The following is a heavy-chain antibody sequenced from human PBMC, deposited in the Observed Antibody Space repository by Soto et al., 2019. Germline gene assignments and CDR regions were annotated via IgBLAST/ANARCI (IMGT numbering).Heavy chain of an antibody. V-gene: IGHV4-31*02. CDR2: IYYSGST. D-gene: IGHD3-10*01. Sequence: SETVSLTSRFSGCNLMSGFYYLRRQHPHPGKGLEWIGYIYYSGSTYYNPSLKSRVTIPENPSKTQFSLKLSSVTAADTAVYYCARVLSPGGGNCFDPGGRETLVTFSS. CDR3: ARVLSPGGGNCFDP. J-gene: IGHJ5*02. CDR1: GCNLMSGFYY.